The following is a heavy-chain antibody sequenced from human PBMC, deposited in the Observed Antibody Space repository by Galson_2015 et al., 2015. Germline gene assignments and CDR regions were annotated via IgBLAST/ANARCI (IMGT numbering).Heavy chain of an antibody. CDR3: ARDEPHPGAPGKPLGGMDV. CDR2: INSDGSST. CDR1: GFTFSTYA. J-gene: IGHJ6*02. V-gene: IGHV3-74*01. D-gene: IGHD3-10*01. Sequence: SLRLSCAASGFTFSTYAMSWVRQAPGKGLVWVSRINSDGSSTSYADSVKGRFTISRDNAKNTLYLQMNSLRAEDTAGYYCARDEPHPGAPGKPLGGMDVWGQGPTVTVSS.